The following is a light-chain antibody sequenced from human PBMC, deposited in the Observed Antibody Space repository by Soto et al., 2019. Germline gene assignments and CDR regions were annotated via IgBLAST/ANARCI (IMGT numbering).Light chain of an antibody. CDR3: QQCVNWPKT. CDR2: GAS. J-gene: IGKJ1*01. V-gene: IGKV3-15*01. CDR1: QSVSNN. Sequence: EIVMTQSPATLSVSPGERATLSCRASQSVSNNLAWYQQNPGQAPRLLIHGASTRAAGIPARFSGSRSGKEFTLTISSLQSEDFAVYYCQQCVNWPKTFGQGTKVEIK.